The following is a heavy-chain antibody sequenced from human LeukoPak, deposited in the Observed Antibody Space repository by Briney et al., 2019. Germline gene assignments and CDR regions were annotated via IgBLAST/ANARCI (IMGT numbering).Heavy chain of an antibody. CDR3: AGGRPHGNDY. CDR2: IASDGSST. CDR1: GFTFSSYW. J-gene: IGHJ4*02. Sequence: PGGSLRLSCAASGFTFSSYWMNWVRQAPGKGPVWVSRIASDGSSTTYADSVKGRFSISRDNAKNTLYLQMNSLRVEDTAVYYCAGGRPHGNDYWGQGTLVTVSS. D-gene: IGHD4-23*01. V-gene: IGHV3-74*01.